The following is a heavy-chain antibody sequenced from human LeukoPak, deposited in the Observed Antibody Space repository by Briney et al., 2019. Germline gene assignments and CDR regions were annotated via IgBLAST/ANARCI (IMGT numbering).Heavy chain of an antibody. CDR1: GFTFTSYW. CDR3: AKAPVTSCRGAYCYPFDS. CDR2: IKQDGSEK. D-gene: IGHD2-21*01. J-gene: IGHJ4*02. Sequence: GGSLRLSCAASGFTFTSYWMSWVRQAPGKGLEWVANIKQDGSEKYYVDSVKGRFTISRDNAKNSLYLQMNSLRAEDAAVYFCAKAPVTSCRGAYCYPFDSWGQGTLVTVSS. V-gene: IGHV3-7*03.